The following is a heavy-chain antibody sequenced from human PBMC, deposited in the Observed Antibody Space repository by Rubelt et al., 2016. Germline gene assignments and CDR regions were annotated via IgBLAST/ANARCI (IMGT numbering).Heavy chain of an antibody. Sequence: QVQLLESGPGLVRPSETLSLTCSVSGGSISSSNYYWGWVRRPPGKGLEWIGSIYYSGTTYYNPSLESRVTMSVDTSKNQFSLKLMAVTAADTGLDYCARQLYSGSYYIDYWGQGTLVTVSS. CDR3: ARQLYSGSYYIDY. CDR1: GGSISSSNYY. D-gene: IGHD1-26*01. V-gene: IGHV4-39*01. CDR2: IYYSGTT. J-gene: IGHJ4*02.